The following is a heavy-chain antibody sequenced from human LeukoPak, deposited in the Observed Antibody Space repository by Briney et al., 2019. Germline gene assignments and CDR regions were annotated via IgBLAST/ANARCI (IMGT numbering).Heavy chain of an antibody. CDR3: ARWFGEFPYAFDI. CDR2: IYSGGST. J-gene: IGHJ3*02. CDR1: GFTVSSNY. V-gene: IGHV3-53*01. Sequence: GGSLRLSCAASGFTVSSNYMSWVRQAPGKGLEWVSVIYSGGSTYYADSVKGRLTISRDNSKNTLYLQMNSLRAEDTAVYYCARWFGEFPYAFDIWGQGTMVTVSS. D-gene: IGHD3-10*01.